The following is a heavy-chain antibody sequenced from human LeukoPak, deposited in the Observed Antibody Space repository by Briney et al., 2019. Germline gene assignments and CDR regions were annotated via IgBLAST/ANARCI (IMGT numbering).Heavy chain of an antibody. J-gene: IGHJ4*02. D-gene: IGHD3-3*01. CDR2: IWYDGSNK. Sequence: PGRSLRLSCAASGFTFSSYGMHWVRQAPGKGLEWMAIIWYDGSNKQYADSVKGRFATSRDDSKNTLYLQMNSLTVEDTALYYCAREASGYYPDFWGQGTLVTVSS. CDR3: AREASGYYPDF. V-gene: IGHV3-33*01. CDR1: GFTFSSYG.